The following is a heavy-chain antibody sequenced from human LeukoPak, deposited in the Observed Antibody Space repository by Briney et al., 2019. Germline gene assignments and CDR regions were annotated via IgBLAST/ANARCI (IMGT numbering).Heavy chain of an antibody. J-gene: IGHJ4*02. CDR2: INPSGGST. CDR3: ARERYCSSTSCRSWAPYDY. Sequence: ASVKVSCKASGYTFTSYYIHWVRQAPGQGLEWMGIINPSGGSTTYAQKFQGRATMTRDTSTSTAYMELSSLRSEDTAVYYCARERYCSSTSCRSWAPYDYWGQGTLVTVSS. CDR1: GYTFTSYY. D-gene: IGHD2-2*01. V-gene: IGHV1-46*01.